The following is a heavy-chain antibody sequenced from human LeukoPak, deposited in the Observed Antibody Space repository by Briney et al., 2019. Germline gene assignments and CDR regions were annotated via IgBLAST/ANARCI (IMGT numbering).Heavy chain of an antibody. J-gene: IGHJ4*02. Sequence: PGGSLRLSCAASGFTFSTFAMIWVRQPPGKGLEWVSSIFPSGGEIHYAGSVRGRFTISRDNSKSTLSLQMNSLRVEDTAIYYCATYRQVLLPFESWGQGTLVTVSS. CDR1: GFTFSTFA. CDR3: ATYRQVLLPFES. V-gene: IGHV3-23*01. D-gene: IGHD5-18*01. CDR2: IFPSGGEI.